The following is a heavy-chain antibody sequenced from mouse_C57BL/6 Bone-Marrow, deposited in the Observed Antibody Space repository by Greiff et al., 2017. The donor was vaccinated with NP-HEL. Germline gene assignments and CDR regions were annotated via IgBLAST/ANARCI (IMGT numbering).Heavy chain of an antibody. J-gene: IGHJ1*03. Sequence: EVQVVESGAELVRPGSSVKMSCKTSGYTFTSYGINWVKQRPGQGLEWIGYIYIGNGYTEYNEKFKGQATLTSDTSSSTAYMQLSSLTSEDSAIDYWARKGTWERYFDVWGRGTTVTVSA. D-gene: IGHD4-1*01. CDR1: GYTFTSYG. CDR2: IYIGNGYT. V-gene: IGHV1-58*01. CDR3: ARKGTWERYFDV.